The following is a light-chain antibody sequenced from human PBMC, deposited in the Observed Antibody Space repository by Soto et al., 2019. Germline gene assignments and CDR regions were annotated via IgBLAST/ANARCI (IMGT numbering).Light chain of an antibody. CDR2: EVN. CDR1: SSDVGSYNY. V-gene: IGLV2-8*01. J-gene: IGLJ2*01. CDR3: TSYAGYNNPVV. Sequence: QSVLTQPPSASGCPGQSVTISCTGTSSDVGSYNYVSWYQQHPDKAPKLMIFEVNKRPSGVPDRFSGSKSGNTASLTVSGLQAEDEADYYCTSYAGYNNPVVFGGGTQLTVL.